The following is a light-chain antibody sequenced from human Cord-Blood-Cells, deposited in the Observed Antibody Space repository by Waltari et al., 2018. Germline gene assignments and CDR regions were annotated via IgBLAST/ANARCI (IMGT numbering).Light chain of an antibody. J-gene: IGKJ2*01. Sequence: DIFMTQSPDSLAVSLGEEATINCKSSQSVLYSSNNTDYLAWYQQKPGQPPKLLIYWASTRESGVPDRFSGSGSGTDFTLTISSLQAEDVAVYYCQQYYSTPYTFGQGTKLEIK. CDR1: QSVLYSSNNTDY. V-gene: IGKV4-1*01. CDR2: WAS. CDR3: QQYYSTPYT.